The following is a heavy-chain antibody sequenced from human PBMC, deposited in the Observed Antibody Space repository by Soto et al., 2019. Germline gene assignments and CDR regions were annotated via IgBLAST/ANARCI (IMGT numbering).Heavy chain of an antibody. D-gene: IGHD4-17*01. Sequence: SETLSLTCTVSGGSIISYYWSWIRQPPGRGLEWIGFIYYSGSTYYNPSLKSRVTISVDTSKNQFSLKLSSVTAADTAVYYCAIYGGNSVYFAYRGQGTLVTVSS. CDR1: GGSIISYY. V-gene: IGHV4-59*08. J-gene: IGHJ4*02. CDR3: AIYGGNSVYFAY. CDR2: IYYSGST.